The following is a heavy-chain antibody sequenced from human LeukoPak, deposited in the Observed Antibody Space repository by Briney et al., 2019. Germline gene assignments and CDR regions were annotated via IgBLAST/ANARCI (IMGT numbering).Heavy chain of an antibody. D-gene: IGHD2-21*01. Sequence: PGGSLRLSCAASGFTFSSYGMHWVRQAPGKGLEWVAVISYDGSNKYYADSVKGRFTISRDNSKNTLYLQMNSLRAEDTAVYYCAKIPDCGGDCYPGVYWGQGTLVTVSS. CDR1: GFTFSSYG. CDR2: ISYDGSNK. J-gene: IGHJ4*02. V-gene: IGHV3-30*18. CDR3: AKIPDCGGDCYPGVY.